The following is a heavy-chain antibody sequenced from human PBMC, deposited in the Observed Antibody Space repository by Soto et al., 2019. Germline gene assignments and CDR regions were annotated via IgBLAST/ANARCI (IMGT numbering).Heavy chain of an antibody. CDR2: MYYSGNT. CDR3: AGSRYDYGI. Sequence: QVQLQESGPGLVKPSETLSLTCTVSGGSIKSYYWSWIRQPPGKGLEWIGYMYYSGNTNHNPSLKSRVTISVDTSKNQISLKMTAVTAADTAVYYCAGSRYDYGIWGQGTLVIVSS. D-gene: IGHD5-12*01. V-gene: IGHV4-59*01. J-gene: IGHJ4*02. CDR1: GGSIKSYY.